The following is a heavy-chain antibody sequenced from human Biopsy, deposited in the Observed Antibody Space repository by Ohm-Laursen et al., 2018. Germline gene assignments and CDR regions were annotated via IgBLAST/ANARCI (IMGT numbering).Heavy chain of an antibody. D-gene: IGHD3-10*01. V-gene: IGHV1-69*04. J-gene: IGHJ6*02. CDR2: IIPIVDIV. CDR3: ARGGSGSGYYGMGV. CDR1: GYTLTDLS. Sequence: GSSVKVSCKVSGYTLTDLSMHWVRQAPGQGLEWMGRIIPIVDIVNYAQRFQGRVTMTADKSTSTAYLDLSSLISEDTAVYYCARGGSGSGYYGMGVWGQGTTVTVSS.